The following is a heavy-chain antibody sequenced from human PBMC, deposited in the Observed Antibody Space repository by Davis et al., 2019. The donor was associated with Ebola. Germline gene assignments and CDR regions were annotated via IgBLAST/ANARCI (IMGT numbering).Heavy chain of an antibody. CDR1: GLAFSTYA. CDR2: ISDDGSTP. CDR3: AKIGALDY. V-gene: IGHV3-30-3*01. J-gene: IGHJ4*02. Sequence: GGSLRLPCAASGLAFSTYAMHWVRQAPGKGLEWVAIISDDGSTPYYADSVKGRFTISRDNSKNTLYLQMNSLRAEDRGVYYCAKIGALDYWGQGTLVTVSS. D-gene: IGHD3-22*01.